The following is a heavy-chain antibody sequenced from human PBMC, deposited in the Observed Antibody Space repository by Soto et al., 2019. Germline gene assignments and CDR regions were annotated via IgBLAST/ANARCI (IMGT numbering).Heavy chain of an antibody. CDR2: ISSRSDI. Sequence: GGSRRLSSVGSGFTFSTYSTNWVRQAPGKGLEWVSSISSRSDIYYADSVKGRFTISRDNAKNSVSLQMNSLRAEDTAVYYCAREYTAWPLGYGLDVWGQGTTVTVSS. J-gene: IGHJ6*02. D-gene: IGHD2-2*02. V-gene: IGHV3-21*01. CDR1: GFTFSTYS. CDR3: AREYTAWPLGYGLDV.